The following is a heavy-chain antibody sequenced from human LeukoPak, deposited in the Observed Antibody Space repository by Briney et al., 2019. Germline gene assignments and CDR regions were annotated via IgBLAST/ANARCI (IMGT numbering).Heavy chain of an antibody. CDR1: GFTLSNYG. J-gene: IGHJ4*02. Sequence: GGSLRLSCAVSGFTLSNYGMSWVRQAPGKGLEWVAGISGSGGSTNYADSVKGRFTISRDNPKNTLYLQMNSLRAEDTAVYFCAKRGVVIRVVLVGFHKEAYYFDSWGQGALVTVSP. D-gene: IGHD3-10*01. CDR2: ISGSGGST. CDR3: AKRGVVIRVVLVGFHKEAYYFDS. V-gene: IGHV3-23*01.